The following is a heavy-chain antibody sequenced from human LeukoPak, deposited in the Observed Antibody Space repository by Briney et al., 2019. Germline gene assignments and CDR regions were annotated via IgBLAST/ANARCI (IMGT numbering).Heavy chain of an antibody. CDR2: TYYRSKLYN. CDR1: GHSDSINSAA. J-gene: IGHJ4*02. D-gene: IGHD3-10*02. CDR3: AREGRGDVDFDY. V-gene: IGHV6-1*01. Sequence: SQTVSLTCALCGHSDSINSAAWHSIRQSPSRVLGWLLRTYYRSKLYNKYAVSVKSRITINPNTSKHQFSLQLNSVTPEDTAVYYCAREGRGDVDFDYWGQGTLVTVSS.